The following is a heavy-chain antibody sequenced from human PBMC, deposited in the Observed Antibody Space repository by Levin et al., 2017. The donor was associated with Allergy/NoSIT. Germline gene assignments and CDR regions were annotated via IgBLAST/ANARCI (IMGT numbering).Heavy chain of an antibody. J-gene: IGHJ6*02. V-gene: IGHV1-2*02. Sequence: GESLKISCKASGYTFTGYYMHWVRQAPGQGLEWMGWINPNSGGTNYAQKFQGRVTMTRDTSISTAYMELSRLRSDDTAVYYCARYPRQWSGGYYGMDVWGQGTTVTVSS. CDR1: GYTFTGYY. CDR2: INPNSGGT. CDR3: ARYPRQWSGGYYGMDV. D-gene: IGHD6-19*01.